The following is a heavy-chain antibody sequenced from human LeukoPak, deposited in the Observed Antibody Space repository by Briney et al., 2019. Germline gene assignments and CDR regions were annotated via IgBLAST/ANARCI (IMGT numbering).Heavy chain of an antibody. Sequence: SETLSLTCTVSGGSISSSSYYWSWIRQPPGKGLEWIGYIYYSGSTNYNPSLKSRVTISVDTSKNQFSLKLSSVTAADTAVYYCASGMGEEGFDPWGQGTLVTVSS. V-gene: IGHV4-61*01. J-gene: IGHJ5*02. CDR1: GGSISSSSYY. D-gene: IGHD1-26*01. CDR2: IYYSGST. CDR3: ASGMGEEGFDP.